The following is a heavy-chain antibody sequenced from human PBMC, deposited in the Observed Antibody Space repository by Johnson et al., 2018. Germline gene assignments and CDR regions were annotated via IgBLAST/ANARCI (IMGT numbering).Heavy chain of an antibody. Sequence: EVQLVESGGGLVQPGGSLRLSCAASGFTFSSYWMSWVRQAPGKGLEWVSSISSSSSYIYYADSVKGRFTISRDNAKNSLYLQMNSPRAEDTAVYYCAAPKGCSSTSCYKGRYYYYGMDVWGQGTTVTVSS. CDR3: AAPKGCSSTSCYKGRYYYYGMDV. CDR1: GFTFSSYW. CDR2: ISSSSSYI. D-gene: IGHD2-2*02. J-gene: IGHJ6*02. V-gene: IGHV3-21*01.